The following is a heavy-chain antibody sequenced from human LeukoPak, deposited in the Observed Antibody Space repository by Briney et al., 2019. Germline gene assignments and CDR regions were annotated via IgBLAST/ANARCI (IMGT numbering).Heavy chain of an antibody. V-gene: IGHV4-39*07. D-gene: IGHD2-2*01. CDR1: GGSISSSSYY. J-gene: IGHJ3*02. Sequence: PSETLSLTCIVSGGSISSSSYYWGWIRQPPGKGLEWIGSIYYSGSTHYNPSLKSRVTISVDMSKNQFSLKLSSVTAADTAVYYCARIQELLSPDDAFDIWGQGTMVTVSS. CDR2: IYYSGST. CDR3: ARIQELLSPDDAFDI.